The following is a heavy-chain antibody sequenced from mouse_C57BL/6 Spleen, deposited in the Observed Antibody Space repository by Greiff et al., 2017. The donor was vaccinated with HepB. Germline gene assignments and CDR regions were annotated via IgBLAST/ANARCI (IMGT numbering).Heavy chain of an antibody. CDR1: GFNIKNTY. J-gene: IGHJ1*03. V-gene: IGHV14-3*01. CDR3: ARSYYYGSSYWYFDV. Sequence: EVQLQQSVAELVRPGASVKLSCTASGFNIKNTYMHWVKQRPEQGLEWIGRIDPANGNTKYAPKFQGKATITADTSSNTAYLQLSSLTSEDPSIYSCARSYYYGSSYWYFDVWGTGTTVTVSS. D-gene: IGHD1-1*01. CDR2: IDPANGNT.